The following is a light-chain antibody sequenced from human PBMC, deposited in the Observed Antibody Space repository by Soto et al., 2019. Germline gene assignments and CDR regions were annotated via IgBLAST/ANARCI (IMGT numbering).Light chain of an antibody. CDR1: QSVLYSSNNDNY. J-gene: IGKJ5*01. CDR2: WAS. Sequence: DFVMTQSPDSLSVSLGERATINCKSSQSVLYSSNNDNYLAWYQQKPGQPPKLLIYWASTRESGVPDRFSGSGSGTDFTLTITSLQAEDVAVYYCQQYYSTPLTFGQGTRLEIK. V-gene: IGKV4-1*01. CDR3: QQYYSTPLT.